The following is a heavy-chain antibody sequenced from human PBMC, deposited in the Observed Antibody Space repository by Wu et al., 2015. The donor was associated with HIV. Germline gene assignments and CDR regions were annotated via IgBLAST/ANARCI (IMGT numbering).Heavy chain of an antibody. CDR2: IYYSGST. Sequence: QVQLQESGPGLVKPSETLSLTCTVSGGSISSYYWSWIRQPPGKGLEWIGYIYYSGSTNYNPSLKSRVTISVDTSKNQFSLKLSSVTAADTAVYYCARVRPAGTTVDWFDPWGQGTLVTVSS. CDR3: ARVRPAGTTVDWFDP. D-gene: IGHD1-1*01. CDR1: GGSISSYY. V-gene: IGHV4-59*01. J-gene: IGHJ5*02.